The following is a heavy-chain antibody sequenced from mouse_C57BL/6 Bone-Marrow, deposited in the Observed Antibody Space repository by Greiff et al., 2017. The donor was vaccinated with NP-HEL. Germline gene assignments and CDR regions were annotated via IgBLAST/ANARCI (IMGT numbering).Heavy chain of an antibody. CDR1: GYTFTSYW. CDR3: ARGGWLLWYFDV. CDR2: INPSNGGT. J-gene: IGHJ1*03. D-gene: IGHD2-3*01. Sequence: VQLKQPGTELVKPGASVKLSCKASGYTFTSYWMHWVKQRPGQGLEWIGNINPSNGGTNYNEKFKSKATLTVDKSSSTAYMQLSSLTSEDSAVYYCARGGWLLWYFDVWGTGTTVTVSS. V-gene: IGHV1-53*01.